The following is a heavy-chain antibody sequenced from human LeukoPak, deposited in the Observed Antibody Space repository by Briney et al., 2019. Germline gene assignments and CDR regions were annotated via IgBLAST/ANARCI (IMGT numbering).Heavy chain of an antibody. CDR3: AKALAARAPGWFDP. J-gene: IGHJ5*02. Sequence: GGSLRLSCAASGFTFSSYAMHWVRQAPGKGLEWVAVISYDGSNKYYADSVKGRFTISRDNSKNTLYLQMNSLRAEDTAVYYCAKALAARAPGWFDPWGQGTLVTVSS. V-gene: IGHV3-30-3*01. D-gene: IGHD6-6*01. CDR1: GFTFSSYA. CDR2: ISYDGSNK.